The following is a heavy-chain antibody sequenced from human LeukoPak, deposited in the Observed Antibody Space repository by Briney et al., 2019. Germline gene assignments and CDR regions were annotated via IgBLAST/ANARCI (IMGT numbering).Heavy chain of an antibody. CDR2: ISSSSSYI. Sequence: GGSLRLSCAASGFTFSSYSMNWVRQAPGKGLEWVSSISSSSSYIYYADSVKGRFTISRDNSKNTLYLQMNSLRAEDTAVYYCARDYSSGWYGSYYGMDVWGQGTTVTVSS. V-gene: IGHV3-21*04. CDR1: GFTFSSYS. J-gene: IGHJ6*02. CDR3: ARDYSSGWYGSYYGMDV. D-gene: IGHD6-19*01.